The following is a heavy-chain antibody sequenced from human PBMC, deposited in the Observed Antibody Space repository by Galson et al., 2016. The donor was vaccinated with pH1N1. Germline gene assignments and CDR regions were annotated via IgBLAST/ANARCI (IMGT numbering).Heavy chain of an antibody. Sequence: TLSLTCAVSGYSISSGYYWGWIRQPPGKGLEWIGHIYYSGRTYYNPSLKSRVTISVDTSKQQFSLKLSSVTAADTAVYYCARGLDGDYVGYFDLWGRGTLVTVSS. CDR1: GYSISSGYY. CDR2: IYYSGRT. D-gene: IGHD4-17*01. CDR3: ARGLDGDYVGYFDL. J-gene: IGHJ2*01. V-gene: IGHV4-30-4*08.